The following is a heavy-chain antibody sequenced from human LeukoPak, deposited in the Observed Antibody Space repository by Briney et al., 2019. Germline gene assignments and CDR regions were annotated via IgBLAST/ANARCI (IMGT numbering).Heavy chain of an antibody. CDR3: ARGVVATSETPSDFDY. CDR2: ISSSSSCI. CDR1: GFTFSSYS. D-gene: IGHD5-12*01. V-gene: IGHV3-21*01. Sequence: GGSLGLSCAASGFTFSSYSMNWVRQAPGKGLEWVSSISSSSSCIYYADSVKGRFTISRDNAKNSLYLQMNSLRAEDTAVYYCARGVVATSETPSDFDYWGQGTLVTVSS. J-gene: IGHJ4*02.